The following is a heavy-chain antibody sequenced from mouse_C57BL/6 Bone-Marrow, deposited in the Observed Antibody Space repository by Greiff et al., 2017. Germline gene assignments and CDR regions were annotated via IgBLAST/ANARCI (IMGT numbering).Heavy chain of an antibody. D-gene: IGHD2-4*01. CDR2: INPYNGDT. Sequence: VQLQQSGPELVKPGDSVKISCKASGYSFTGYFMNWVMQSHGKSLEWIGRINPYNGDTFYNQKFKGKATLTVDKSSSTAHMELRSLTSEDSAVYYCARRGLRYWYFDVWGTVTTVTVSS. CDR3: ARRGLRYWYFDV. J-gene: IGHJ1*03. V-gene: IGHV1-20*01. CDR1: GYSFTGYF.